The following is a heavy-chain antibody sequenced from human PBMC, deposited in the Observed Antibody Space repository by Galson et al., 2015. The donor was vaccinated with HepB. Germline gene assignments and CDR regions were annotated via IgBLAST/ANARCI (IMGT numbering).Heavy chain of an antibody. D-gene: IGHD5-12*01. CDR3: ARGYSGYGWGLDY. CDR2: INHSGST. CDR1: GGSFSGYY. V-gene: IGHV4-34*01. J-gene: IGHJ4*01. Sequence: ETLSLTCAVYGGSFSGYYWSWIRQPPGKGLEWIGEINHSGSTNYNPSLKSRVTISVDTSKNQFSLKLSSVTAADTAVYYCARGYSGYGWGLDYWGHGTLVTVSS.